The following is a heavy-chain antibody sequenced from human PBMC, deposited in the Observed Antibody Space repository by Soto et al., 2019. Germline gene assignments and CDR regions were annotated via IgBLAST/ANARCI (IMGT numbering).Heavy chain of an antibody. Sequence: EVQLLESGGGLVQPGGSLRLSCAASGFTFNNYALSWVRQAPGKGLEWVSGITGSGTRTYYADSVKGRFTMSRDNSKNTVYLQMNSLAYDGTAVYYCAAYVVAPDYWGQGTLVTVSS. CDR1: GFTFNNYA. J-gene: IGHJ4*02. V-gene: IGHV3-23*01. CDR3: AAYVVAPDY. D-gene: IGHD3-10*02. CDR2: ITGSGTRT.